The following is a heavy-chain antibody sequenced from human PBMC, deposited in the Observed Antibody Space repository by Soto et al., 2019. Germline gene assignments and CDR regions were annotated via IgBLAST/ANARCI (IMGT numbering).Heavy chain of an antibody. Sequence: QVQLVQSGAEVKKPGASVKVSCKASGYTFTNYGVSWVRQAPGQGLERMGWINTYNGNTNYEEKFKGRDTVTTDTPTTTAYMELRSLRSDDTAVYYCARGADPTYFDNWGQGTLVTVSS. CDR1: GYTFTNYG. D-gene: IGHD6-25*01. CDR2: INTYNGNT. V-gene: IGHV1-18*01. J-gene: IGHJ4*02. CDR3: ARGADPTYFDN.